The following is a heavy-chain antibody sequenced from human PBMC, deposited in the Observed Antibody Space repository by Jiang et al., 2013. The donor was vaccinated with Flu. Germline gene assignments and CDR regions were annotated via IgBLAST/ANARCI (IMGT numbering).Heavy chain of an antibody. CDR2: IDPSDSYT. CDR3: ARHYSGSYYVSGGAGYYFDY. J-gene: IGHJ4*02. CDR1: GYSFTSYW. Sequence: SCKGSGYSFTSYWISWVRQMPGKGLEWMGRIDPSDSYTNYSPSFQGHVTISADKSISTAYLQWSSLKASDTAMYYCARHYSGSYYVSGGAGYYFDYWGQGTLVTVSS. V-gene: IGHV5-10-1*01. D-gene: IGHD1-26*01.